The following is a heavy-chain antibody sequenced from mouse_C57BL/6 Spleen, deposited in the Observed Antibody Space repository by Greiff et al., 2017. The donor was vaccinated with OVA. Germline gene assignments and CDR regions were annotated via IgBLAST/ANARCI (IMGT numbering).Heavy chain of an antibody. CDR1: GYTFTDYY. V-gene: IGHV1-19*01. CDR3: ARLDSSGTGFAY. D-gene: IGHD3-2*02. Sequence: EVMLVESGPVLVKPGASVKMSCKASGYTFTDYYMNWVKQSHGKSLEWIGVINPYNGGTSYNQKFKGKATLTVDKSSSTAYMELNSLTSEDSAVYYCARLDSSGTGFAYWGQGTLVTVSA. J-gene: IGHJ3*01. CDR2: INPYNGGT.